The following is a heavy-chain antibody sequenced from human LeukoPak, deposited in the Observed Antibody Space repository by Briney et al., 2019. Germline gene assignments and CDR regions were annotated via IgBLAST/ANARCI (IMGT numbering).Heavy chain of an antibody. V-gene: IGHV3-21*01. Sequence: PGGSLRLSCAASGFTLSSYSMHWVRQAPGKGLEWVSSISSSSNFIYYADSVKGRFTISRDNAKNSLYLQMNSLRAEDTAVYYCARAISYYDASDIGGQGTMVTVSS. J-gene: IGHJ3*02. CDR3: ARAISYYDASDI. CDR2: ISSSSNFI. CDR1: GFTLSSYS. D-gene: IGHD4-11*01.